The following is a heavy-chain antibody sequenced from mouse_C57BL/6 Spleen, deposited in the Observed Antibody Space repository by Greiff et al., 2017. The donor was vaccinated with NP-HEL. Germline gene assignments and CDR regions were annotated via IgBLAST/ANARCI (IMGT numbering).Heavy chain of an antibody. CDR1: GYTFTEYT. D-gene: IGHD1-1*01. CDR3: ARHEGDYYCSSYNYYAMDY. CDR2: FYPGSGSI. V-gene: IGHV1-62-2*01. J-gene: IGHJ4*01. Sequence: VQLQQSGAELVKPGASVKLSCKASGYTFTEYTIHWVKQRSGQGLEWIGWFYPGSGSIKYNEKFKDKATLTADKSSSTVYMELSRLTSEDSAVYFCARHEGDYYCSSYNYYAMDYWGQGTSVTVSS.